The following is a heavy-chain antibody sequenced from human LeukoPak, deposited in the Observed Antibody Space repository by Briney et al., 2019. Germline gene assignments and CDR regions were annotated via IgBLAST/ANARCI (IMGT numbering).Heavy chain of an antibody. J-gene: IGHJ6*02. V-gene: IGHV5-10-1*01. D-gene: IGHD5-18*01. CDR1: GYSFTSYW. CDR2: IDPSDSYT. Sequence: GESLKISCQGSGYSFTSYWISWVRQMPGKGLEWMGRIDPSDSYTNYSPSFQGHVTISADKSISTAYLQWSSLKASDTAMYYCARHVGSGYSYGISYYYYYGMDVWGQGTTVTVSS. CDR3: ARHVGSGYSYGISYYYYYGMDV.